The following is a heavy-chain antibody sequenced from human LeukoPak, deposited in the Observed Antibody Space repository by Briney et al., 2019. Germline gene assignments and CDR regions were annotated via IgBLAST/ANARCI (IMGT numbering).Heavy chain of an antibody. CDR2: ISYDGSNK. CDR1: GFTFSSYA. D-gene: IGHD2-15*01. J-gene: IGHJ5*02. CDR3: APLVFWGAATHNWFDP. V-gene: IGHV3-30-3*01. Sequence: GGSLRLSCAASGFTFSSYAMHWVRQAPGKGLEWVAVISYDGSNKYYADSVKGRFTISRDNSKNTLYLQMNSLRAEDTAVYYGAPLVFWGAATHNWFDPWGQGTLVTVSS.